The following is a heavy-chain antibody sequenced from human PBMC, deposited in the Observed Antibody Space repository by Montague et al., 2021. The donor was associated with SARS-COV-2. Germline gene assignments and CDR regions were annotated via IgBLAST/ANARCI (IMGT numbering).Heavy chain of an antibody. D-gene: IGHD4-23*01. J-gene: IGHJ4*02. V-gene: IGHV4-59*01. Sequence: SETLSLTCTVSGVSITTYYWSWIRQPPGKGLEWIGYIYYSGSTYYTPSLRSRVSFSVDASKNEFSLRLTSVSAADTAVYYCARGGGDHGSNPFDYWGQGTLVTVSS. CDR1: GVSITTYY. CDR2: IYYSGST. CDR3: ARGGGDHGSNPFDY.